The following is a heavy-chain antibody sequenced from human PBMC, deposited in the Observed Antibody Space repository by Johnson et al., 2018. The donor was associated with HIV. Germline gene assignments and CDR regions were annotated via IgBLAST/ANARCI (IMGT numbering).Heavy chain of an antibody. Sequence: VQLVESGGGLVQPGGSLRLSCAASGFTVSSNYMSWVRQAPGKGLEWVAIIYSGGSTYYADSVKCRFLISRDNSTNTLHLQMNSLRVDVTAVYYFARGPGYDHDYGGFDIGGQGTMVTVSS. J-gene: IGHJ3*02. CDR2: IYSGGST. CDR3: ARGPGYDHDYGGFDI. V-gene: IGHV3-66*01. CDR1: GFTVSSNY. D-gene: IGHD4-23*01.